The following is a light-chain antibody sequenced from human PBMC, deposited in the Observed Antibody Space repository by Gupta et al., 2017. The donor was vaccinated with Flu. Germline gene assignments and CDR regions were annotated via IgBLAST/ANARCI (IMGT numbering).Light chain of an antibody. Sequence: QSALTQPASVSGSPGQSITISCTGTSSDVGSYNLVSWYQHHPGKPPKLVIYDVTRRPSGVSNRFSGSKFGNTASLTISGLQAEDGADYYCCSYAGASTLVFGGGTKMTVL. V-gene: IGLV2-23*02. J-gene: IGLJ3*02. CDR3: CSYAGASTLV. CDR1: SSDVGSYNL. CDR2: DVT.